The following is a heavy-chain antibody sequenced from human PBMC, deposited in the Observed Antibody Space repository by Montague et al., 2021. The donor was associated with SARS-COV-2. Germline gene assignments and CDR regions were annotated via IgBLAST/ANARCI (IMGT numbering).Heavy chain of an antibody. CDR3: ASGDRWNWFDP. Sequence: SETLSLTCSVSGGSISSDNYSWIRLSQGKGLEWIGYIYYRGTTNSNHSLNTRVTFSVDMSKNQFSLTLIFVTAADTALYFCASGDRWNWFDPWGQGVLVTVSS. J-gene: IGHJ5*02. D-gene: IGHD5-24*01. V-gene: IGHV4-59*01. CDR1: GGSISSDN. CDR2: IYYRGTT.